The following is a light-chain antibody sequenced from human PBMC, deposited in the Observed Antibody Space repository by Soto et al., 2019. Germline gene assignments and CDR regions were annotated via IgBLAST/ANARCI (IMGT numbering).Light chain of an antibody. J-gene: IGLJ3*02. V-gene: IGLV2-11*01. CDR3: CSYAGSYTV. CDR1: SSDVGGYNY. Sequence: QSVLTQPRSVSGSPGQSVTISCTGTSSDVGGYNYVSWYQQHPGKAHKLMIYDVSKRPSGVHDRFSGSKSGNTASLTISGLQAEDEADYYCCSYAGSYTVFGGGTKVTVL. CDR2: DVS.